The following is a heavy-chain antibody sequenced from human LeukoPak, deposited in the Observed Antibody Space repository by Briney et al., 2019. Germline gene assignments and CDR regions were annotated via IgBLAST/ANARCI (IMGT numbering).Heavy chain of an antibody. Sequence: ASVKVSCKASGYTFTGYYMHWVRQAPGQGLEWMGWINPNTGDTNSAQRFQGRVTMTRDMSINTAYMELSRLRSDDTAVYYCARHLHWGPDYWGQGTLVTVSS. CDR2: INPNTGDT. J-gene: IGHJ4*02. D-gene: IGHD7-27*01. CDR3: ARHLHWGPDY. CDR1: GYTFTGYY. V-gene: IGHV1-2*02.